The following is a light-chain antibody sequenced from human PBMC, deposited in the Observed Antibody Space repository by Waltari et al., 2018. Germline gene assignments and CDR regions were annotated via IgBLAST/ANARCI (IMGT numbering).Light chain of an antibody. CDR3: LSYTRNDWV. J-gene: IGLJ3*02. V-gene: IGLV3-19*01. CDR1: SLRTSY. Sequence: SSELTQGPDVSVALGQTVKITCQGDSLRTSYASWYQVKPGQAPVLVLFGKEKRPSGIPDRISGYSSGTTSSLTITGAQAEDEANYYCLSYTRNDWVFGGGTKLTVL. CDR2: GKE.